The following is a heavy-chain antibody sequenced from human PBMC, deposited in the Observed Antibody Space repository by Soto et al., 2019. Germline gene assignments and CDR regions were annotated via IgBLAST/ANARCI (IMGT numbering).Heavy chain of an antibody. V-gene: IGHV4-61*01. CDR2: IYYSGST. D-gene: IGHD3-3*01. Sequence: PSETLSLTCTVSVGSCSSGSYYWSWILQPPGKGLEWIGYIYYSGSTNYNPSLKSRVTISVDTSKNQFSLKLSSVAAADTAVYYCARVKIFGVDPIDYWGQGTLVTVSS. CDR1: VGSCSSGSYY. J-gene: IGHJ4*02. CDR3: ARVKIFGVDPIDY.